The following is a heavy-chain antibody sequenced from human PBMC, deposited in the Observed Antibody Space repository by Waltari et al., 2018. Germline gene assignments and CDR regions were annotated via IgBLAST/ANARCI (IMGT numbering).Heavy chain of an antibody. J-gene: IGHJ6*02. D-gene: IGHD2-15*01. CDR3: ARELSCSGGSCYSSYYYGMDV. CDR1: GGSISSGSYY. V-gene: IGHV4-61*09. CDR2: IYTSGST. Sequence: QVQLQESGPGLVKPSQTLSLTCTVSGGSISSGSYYWSWIRQPAGKGLEWIGYIYTSGSTNYNPSLKSRVTISVDTSKNQFSLKLSSVTAADTAVYYCARELSCSGGSCYSSYYYGMDVWGQGTTVTVSS.